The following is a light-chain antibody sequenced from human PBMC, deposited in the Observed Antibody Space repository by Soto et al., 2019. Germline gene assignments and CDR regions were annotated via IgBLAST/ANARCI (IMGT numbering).Light chain of an antibody. V-gene: IGKV1-5*01. J-gene: IGKJ4*01. CDR2: DVS. CDR3: QQYDSYPLT. CDR1: QTISSW. Sequence: DIQMTQSPSTLSGSVGDRVTITCRASQTISSWLAWYQQKPGKAPKFLIYDVSTLESGVPSRFSGSGPGTEFTLTISSLQPEDFATYYCQQYDSYPLTFGGGTKVDIK.